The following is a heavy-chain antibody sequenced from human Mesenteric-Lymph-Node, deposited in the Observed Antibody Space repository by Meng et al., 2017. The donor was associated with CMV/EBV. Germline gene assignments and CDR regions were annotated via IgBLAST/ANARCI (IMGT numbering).Heavy chain of an antibody. V-gene: IGHV4-4*02. CDR1: GGSISSSSW. D-gene: IGHD3-9*01. CDR2: IYHNGGT. Sequence: CAVSGGSISSSSWWTWVRRPPGRGLEWLGEIYHNGGTNYNPSIKSRLTMSIDESKSQFSLKLTSVAAADTAVYYCARSGAPGYFYLDYWGLGTLVTVSS. CDR3: ARSGAPGYFYLDY. J-gene: IGHJ4*02.